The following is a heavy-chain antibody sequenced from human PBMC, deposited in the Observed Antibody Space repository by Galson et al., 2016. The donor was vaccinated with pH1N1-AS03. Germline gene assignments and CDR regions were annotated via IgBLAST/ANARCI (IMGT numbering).Heavy chain of an antibody. CDR2: IRYDGSNT. J-gene: IGHJ3*02. Sequence: SLRLSCAASGFTFSSYGLRWIRQAPGEGLEWVTFIRYDGSNTYYVDSVRGRFTISRDNSKNMLYLQMNSLRAEDSAAYYCAKDRVRLQVTESSAFDIWGQGTMVTVSS. V-gene: IGHV3-30*02. CDR1: GFTFSSYG. D-gene: IGHD4-23*01. CDR3: AKDRVRLQVTESSAFDI.